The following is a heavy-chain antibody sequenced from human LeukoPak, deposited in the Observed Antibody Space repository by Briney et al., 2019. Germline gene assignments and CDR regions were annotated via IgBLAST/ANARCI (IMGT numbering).Heavy chain of an antibody. CDR3: ARDYGDLRIPGDY. CDR1: GYTFSGYD. V-gene: IGHV1-8*01. D-gene: IGHD4-17*01. J-gene: IGHJ4*02. Sequence: ASVKVSCKASGYTFSGYDINWVRQATGQGLEWMGWINPNSGNTDYAQKLQGRVTMTTDTSTSTAYMELRSLRSDDTAVYYCARDYGDLRIPGDYWGQGTLVTVSS. CDR2: INPNSGNT.